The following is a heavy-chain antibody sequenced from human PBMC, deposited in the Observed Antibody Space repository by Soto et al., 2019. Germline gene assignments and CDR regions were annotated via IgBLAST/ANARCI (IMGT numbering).Heavy chain of an antibody. CDR2: ISYDGSNK. V-gene: IGHV3-30-3*01. Sequence: QVQLVESGGGVVQPGRSLRLSCAASGFTFSSYAMHWVRQAPGKGLEWVAVISYDGSNKYYADSVKGRFTISRDNSKNTLYLQMNSLRAEDTAVYYCARDKYHYYGMDVWGQGTTVTVSS. J-gene: IGHJ6*02. CDR1: GFTFSSYA. CDR3: ARDKYHYYGMDV.